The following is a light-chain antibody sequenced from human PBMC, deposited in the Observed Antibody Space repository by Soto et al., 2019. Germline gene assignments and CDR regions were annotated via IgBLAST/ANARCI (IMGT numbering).Light chain of an antibody. J-gene: IGLJ2*01. CDR1: SSNTGNNY. V-gene: IGLV1-51*01. Sequence: QSVLTQPPSVSAAPGLKVTISCSGSSSNTGNNYVSWYQQLPGTAPRLLIYDNDKRSSGIPDRFSGSKSGTSATLGITGLQTGDEADYYCGSWDTSLSAVVFGGGTKLTVL. CDR3: GSWDTSLSAVV. CDR2: DND.